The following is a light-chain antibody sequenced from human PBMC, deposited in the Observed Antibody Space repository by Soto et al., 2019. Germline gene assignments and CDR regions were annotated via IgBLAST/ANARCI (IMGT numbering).Light chain of an antibody. CDR2: GAS. CDR1: QSVSSN. V-gene: IGKV3-15*01. Sequence: EIVMTQSPATLSVSPGERATLSCRASQSVSSNLAWYQQRPGQAPRLLIYGASTRAAGIPARFSGSGSGTEFTLNISSLQSEDFAVYYCQQHNHWPLFGGGTKVEIK. J-gene: IGKJ4*01. CDR3: QQHNHWPL.